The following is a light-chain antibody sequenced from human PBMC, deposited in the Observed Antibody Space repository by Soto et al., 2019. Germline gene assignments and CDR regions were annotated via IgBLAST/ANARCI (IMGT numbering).Light chain of an antibody. CDR1: QDIRHE. Sequence: AIQMTQSPSSLFASVGDRVTITCRASQDIRHELGWYQQKPGKAPKVLIYGASSLQSGVPSRFSSSGSGTDFTLTISSLQPEDFATYYCLQDHNYPRTFGQGTKVEIK. V-gene: IGKV1-6*01. J-gene: IGKJ1*01. CDR2: GAS. CDR3: LQDHNYPRT.